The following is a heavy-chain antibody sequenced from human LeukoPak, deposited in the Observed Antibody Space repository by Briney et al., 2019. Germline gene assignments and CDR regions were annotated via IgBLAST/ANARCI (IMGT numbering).Heavy chain of an antibody. Sequence: SETLSLTCTVSGGSISSGDYYWSWIRQPPGKGLEWIGYIYYSGSTYYNPSLKSRVTISVDTSKNQFSLKLSSVTAADTAVYYCARYTMIVVVRDAFDIWGQGTMVTVSS. CDR3: ARYTMIVVVRDAFDI. CDR2: IYYSGST. CDR1: GGSISSGDYY. D-gene: IGHD3-22*01. J-gene: IGHJ3*02. V-gene: IGHV4-30-4*01.